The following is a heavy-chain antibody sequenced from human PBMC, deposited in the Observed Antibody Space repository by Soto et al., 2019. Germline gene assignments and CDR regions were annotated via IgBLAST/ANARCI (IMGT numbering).Heavy chain of an antibody. D-gene: IGHD3-3*01. CDR2: ISGSGGST. V-gene: IGHV3-23*01. Sequence: GGSLRLSCAASGFTFSSYAMSWVRQAPGKGLEWVSAISGSGGSTYYADSVKGRFTISRDNSKNTLYLQMNSLRAEDTAVYYCAHTKDYDFWSGYPFDYWGQGTLVTVSS. J-gene: IGHJ4*02. CDR3: AHTKDYDFWSGYPFDY. CDR1: GFTFSSYA.